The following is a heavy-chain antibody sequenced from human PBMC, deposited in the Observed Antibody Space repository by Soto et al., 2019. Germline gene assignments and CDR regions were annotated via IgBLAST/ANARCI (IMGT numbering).Heavy chain of an antibody. J-gene: IGHJ4*02. CDR3: AKDEGTSSTVFDY. Sequence: EVQLLESGGASVQPGGSLRLSCVASGFNFKAYAMGWVRQAPGKGLEWVSSITATDGNTYYADSVRGRFTISRDNSRNSLFLQMNGLRPEDSALYYCAKDEGTSSTVFDYCGQGTLVTVSS. V-gene: IGHV3-23*01. CDR2: ITATDGNT. D-gene: IGHD6-6*01. CDR1: GFNFKAYA.